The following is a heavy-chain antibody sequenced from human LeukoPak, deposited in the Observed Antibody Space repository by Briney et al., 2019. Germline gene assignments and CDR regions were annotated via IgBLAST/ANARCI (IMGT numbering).Heavy chain of an antibody. Sequence: GASVKVSCKASGGTFSSYTISWVRQAPGQGLEWMGRIIPILGIANYAQKFQGRVTITADKSTSTAYMELSSLRSEDTAVYYCAREGGNIVVVPAAIGFDYWGQGTLVAVSS. V-gene: IGHV1-69*04. J-gene: IGHJ4*02. CDR1: GGTFSSYT. D-gene: IGHD2-2*01. CDR3: AREGGNIVVVPAAIGFDY. CDR2: IIPILGIA.